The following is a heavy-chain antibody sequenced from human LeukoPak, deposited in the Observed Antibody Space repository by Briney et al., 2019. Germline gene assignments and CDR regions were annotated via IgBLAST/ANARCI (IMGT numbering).Heavy chain of an antibody. Sequence: SETLSPTCSVSGDSVSRSDSYWDWIRQPPGKWLEWIGTIYHSGRTYYSPSLKSRVTMSVDPSNNQFSLNLRSVTAADTAVYYCARQRYYDGSGYLEWGQGTLLIVSS. CDR3: ARQRYYDGSGYLE. CDR2: IYHSGRT. CDR1: GDSVSRSDSY. J-gene: IGHJ1*01. D-gene: IGHD3-22*01. V-gene: IGHV4-39*01.